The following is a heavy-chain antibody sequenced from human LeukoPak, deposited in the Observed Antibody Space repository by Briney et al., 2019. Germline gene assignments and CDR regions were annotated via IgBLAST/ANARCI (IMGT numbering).Heavy chain of an antibody. V-gene: IGHV4-38-2*01. Sequence: SETLSLTCAVSGYSISSGYYWGWIRQPPGKGLEWIGTIYHNGNTYYNPSLKSRVTISVDTSKNQFSLKLSSVTAADTAVYYCARVRYNYGDSNYWGQGTLVTVSS. CDR2: IYHNGNT. D-gene: IGHD5-18*01. CDR1: GYSISSGYY. J-gene: IGHJ4*02. CDR3: ARVRYNYGDSNY.